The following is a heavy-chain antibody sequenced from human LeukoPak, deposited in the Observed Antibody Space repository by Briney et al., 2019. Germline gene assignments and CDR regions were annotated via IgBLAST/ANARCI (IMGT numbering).Heavy chain of an antibody. D-gene: IGHD4-17*01. V-gene: IGHV1-2*02. J-gene: IGHJ4*02. Sequence: ASVEVSCKASGYTFTGYYMHWVRQAPGQGLEWMGWINPNSGGTNYAQKFQGRVTMTRDTSISTAYMELRSLRSDDTAVYYCARAPESGDYFDYWGQGTLVTVSS. CDR2: INPNSGGT. CDR1: GYTFTGYY. CDR3: ARAPESGDYFDY.